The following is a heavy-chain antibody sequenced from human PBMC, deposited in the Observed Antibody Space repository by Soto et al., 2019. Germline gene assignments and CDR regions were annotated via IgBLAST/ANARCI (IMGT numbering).Heavy chain of an antibody. CDR3: AREGEYGYNHYGMDV. V-gene: IGHV3-21*01. D-gene: IGHD6-6*01. Sequence: GGSLRLSCAASGFTFSSYSMNWVRQAPGKGLEWVSSISSSSSYIYYADSVKGRFTISRDNAKNSLYLQMNSLRAEDTAVYYCAREGEYGYNHYGMDVWGQGTTVTVSS. CDR2: ISSSSSYI. CDR1: GFTFSSYS. J-gene: IGHJ6*02.